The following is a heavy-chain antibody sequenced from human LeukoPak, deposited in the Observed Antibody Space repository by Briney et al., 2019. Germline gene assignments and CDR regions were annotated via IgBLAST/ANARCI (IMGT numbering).Heavy chain of an antibody. D-gene: IGHD3-3*01. CDR2: IYHSGST. V-gene: IGHV4-30-2*02. CDR1: GGSISSGGYY. Sequence: SETLSLTCTVSGGSISSGGYYWSWIRQPPGKGLEWIGYIYHSGSTYYNPSLKSRVTISVDRSKNQFSLKLSSVTAADTAVYYCAAAPFYDFWSGYLDYWGQGTLVTVSS. J-gene: IGHJ4*02. CDR3: AAAPFYDFWSGYLDY.